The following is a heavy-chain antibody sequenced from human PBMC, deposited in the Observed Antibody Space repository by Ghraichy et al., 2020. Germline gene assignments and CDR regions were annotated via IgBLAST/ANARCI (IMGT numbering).Heavy chain of an antibody. J-gene: IGHJ5*02. CDR2: IYYSGST. V-gene: IGHV4-39*01. Sequence: SETLSLTCTVSGGSISSSSYYWGWIRQPPGKGLEWIGSIYYSGSTYYNPSLKSRVTISVDTSKNQFSLKLSSVTAADTAVYYCARIRWSVIAAAGTPNWFDPWGKGTLVTVSS. CDR3: ARIRWSVIAAAGTPNWFDP. D-gene: IGHD6-13*01. CDR1: GGSISSSSYY.